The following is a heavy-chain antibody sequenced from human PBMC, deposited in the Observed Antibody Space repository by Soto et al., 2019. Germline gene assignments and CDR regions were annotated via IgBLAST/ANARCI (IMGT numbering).Heavy chain of an antibody. Sequence: QVQLQQSGPGLVKPSQTLSLTCAISGDSVSSNSAAWNWIRQSPSRGLEWLGRTYYRSKWYNDYAVSVKSRITINPDTSKNQISLQLNSVTPEDTAVYYCARTDYDFWSGYDDYYYYMDVWGKGTTVTVSS. CDR2: TYYRSKWYN. J-gene: IGHJ6*03. V-gene: IGHV6-1*01. D-gene: IGHD3-3*01. CDR1: GDSVSSNSAA. CDR3: ARTDYDFWSGYDDYYYYMDV.